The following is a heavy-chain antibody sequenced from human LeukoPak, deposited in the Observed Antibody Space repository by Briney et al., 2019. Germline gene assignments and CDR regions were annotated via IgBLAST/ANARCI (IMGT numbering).Heavy chain of an antibody. CDR2: ISGSSTYI. V-gene: IGHV3-21*01. CDR1: GSTFSSYG. D-gene: IGHD2-21*02. J-gene: IGHJ4*02. CDR3: ARSCGGDCYSSHRYYFDS. Sequence: GRSLRLSCAASGSTFSSYGMHWVRQAPGKGLEWVSTISGSSTYIYYADSVKGRFTISRDDARNSLFLQMNSLGAEDTALYYCARSCGGDCYSSHRYYFDSWGQGSLVTVSS.